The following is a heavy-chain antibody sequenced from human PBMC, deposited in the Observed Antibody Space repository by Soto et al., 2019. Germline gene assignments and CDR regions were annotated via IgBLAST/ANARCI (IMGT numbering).Heavy chain of an antibody. V-gene: IGHV3-23*01. Sequence: GGSLRLSCAASGFTFINYAMSWVRQAPGRGLEWVSGVSGSGGTTDYADSVKGRFTISRDNSKNTLYLQMDSLRGDDTAVYYCARVYGDYWYFDLWGRGTLVTVS. CDR2: VSGSGGTT. J-gene: IGHJ2*01. CDR1: GFTFINYA. CDR3: ARVYGDYWYFDL. D-gene: IGHD4-17*01.